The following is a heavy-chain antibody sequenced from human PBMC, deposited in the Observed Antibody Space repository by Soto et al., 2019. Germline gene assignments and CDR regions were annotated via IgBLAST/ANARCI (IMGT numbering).Heavy chain of an antibody. J-gene: IGHJ6*02. CDR2: ISGSGGST. CDR3: AKYLKYDYVWGSEDYYGMDV. Sequence: PGGSLRLSCAASGFTFSSYAMSWVRQAPGKGLEWVSAISGSGGSTYYADSVKGRFTISRDNSKNTLYLQMNSLRAEDTAVYYCAKYLKYDYVWGSEDYYGMDVWGQGTTVTVS. CDR1: GFTFSSYA. D-gene: IGHD3-16*01. V-gene: IGHV3-23*01.